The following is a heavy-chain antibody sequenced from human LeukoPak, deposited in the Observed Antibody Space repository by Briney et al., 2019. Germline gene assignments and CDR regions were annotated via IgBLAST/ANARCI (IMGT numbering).Heavy chain of an antibody. J-gene: IGHJ3*02. CDR2: IYHSGST. V-gene: IGHV4-4*02. D-gene: IGHD6-13*01. CDR1: GGSISSSNW. CDR3: ARDQGYSSSWYPVDAFDI. Sequence: PSQTLSLTCAVSGGSISSSNWWSWVRQPPGKGLEWIGEIYHSGSTNYNPSLKSRVTISVDKSKNQFSLKLSSVTAADTAVYYCARDQGYSSSWYPVDAFDIWGQGTMVTVSS.